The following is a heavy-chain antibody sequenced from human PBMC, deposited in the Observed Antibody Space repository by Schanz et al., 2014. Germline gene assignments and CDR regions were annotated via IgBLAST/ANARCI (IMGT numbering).Heavy chain of an antibody. CDR3: ARGIGGYGSNNCFDY. J-gene: IGHJ4*02. D-gene: IGHD5-12*01. CDR2: ISAYNGNT. V-gene: IGHV1-18*01. CDR1: GYTFTSYG. Sequence: QVQLVQSGAEVKKPGASVQVSCKASGYTFTSYGISWVRQAPGQGLEWMGSISAYNGNTKYPQKLQGRVTMTTDTSTSTAYMELSSLGAEDTAVYSWARGIGGYGSNNCFDYWGQGTLVTVSA.